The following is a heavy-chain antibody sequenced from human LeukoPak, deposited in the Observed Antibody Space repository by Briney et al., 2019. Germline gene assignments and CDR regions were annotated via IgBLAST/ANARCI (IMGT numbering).Heavy chain of an antibody. CDR2: IYYTGST. J-gene: IGHJ4*02. Sequence: PSETLSLTCTVSGGSISSSSYYWGWIRQPPGKGLEWLGSIYYTGSTYYNPSLKRRVTISVDTSKNQFFMRLSSVTVADTAVYYCARQQLADQGYFDYWGQGTLVTVSS. V-gene: IGHV4-39*07. CDR1: GGSISSSSYY. CDR3: ARQQLADQGYFDY. D-gene: IGHD6-13*01.